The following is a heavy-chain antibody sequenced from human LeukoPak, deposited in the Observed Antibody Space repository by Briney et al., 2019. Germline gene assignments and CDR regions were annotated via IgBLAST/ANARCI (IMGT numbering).Heavy chain of an antibody. J-gene: IGHJ3*02. CDR2: IYSGGST. CDR1: GFTVSSNY. V-gene: IGHV3-53*01. D-gene: IGHD5-12*01. Sequence: GGSLRLSCAASGFTVSSNYMSRVRQAPGKGLEWVSVIYSGGSTYYADSVKGRFTISRDNSKNTLYLQMNSLRAEDTAVYYCARGASGYTDAFDIWGQGTMVTVSS. CDR3: ARGASGYTDAFDI.